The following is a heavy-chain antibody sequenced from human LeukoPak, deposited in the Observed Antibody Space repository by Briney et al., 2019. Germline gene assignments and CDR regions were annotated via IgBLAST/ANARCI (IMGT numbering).Heavy chain of an antibody. CDR3: ARALPSPLYSGSYADAFDI. D-gene: IGHD1-26*01. CDR1: GFTFSSYS. J-gene: IGHJ3*02. CDR2: ISSSSSYI. Sequence: GGSLRLSSAASGFTFSSYSMNWVRQAPGKGLEWVSSISSSSSYIYYADSVKGRFTISRDNAKNSLYLQMNSLRAEDTAVYYCARALPSPLYSGSYADAFDIWGQGTMVAVSS. V-gene: IGHV3-21*01.